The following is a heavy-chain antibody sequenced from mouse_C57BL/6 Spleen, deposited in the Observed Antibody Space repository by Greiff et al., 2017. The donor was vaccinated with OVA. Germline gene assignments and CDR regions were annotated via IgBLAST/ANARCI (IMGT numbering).Heavy chain of an antibody. CDR3: ARGRPWYVDV. CDR1: GFTFSDYG. CDR2: ISSGSSTI. J-gene: IGHJ1*03. V-gene: IGHV5-17*01. Sequence: EVHLVESGGGLVKPGGSLKLSCAASGFTFSDYGMHWVRQAPEKGLEWVAYISSGSSTIYYADTVKGRFTISRDNAKNTLFLQMTSLRSEDTAMYYCARGRPWYVDVWGTGTTVTVSS.